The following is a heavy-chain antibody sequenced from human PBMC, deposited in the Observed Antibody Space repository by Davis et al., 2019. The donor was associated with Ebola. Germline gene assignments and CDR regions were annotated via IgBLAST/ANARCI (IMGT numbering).Heavy chain of an antibody. D-gene: IGHD4-17*01. Sequence: PGGSLRLSCAASGFTFSNYAMSWVRQAPGKGLEWVSGISIIGGSTEYADSVKGRFTISRDNSKNTLYLQMNSLRAEDTAVYYCAKRGYGDDFGIRNFEHWGQGTLVTVSS. CDR2: ISIIGGST. CDR1: GFTFSNYA. V-gene: IGHV3-23*01. J-gene: IGHJ4*02. CDR3: AKRGYGDDFGIRNFEH.